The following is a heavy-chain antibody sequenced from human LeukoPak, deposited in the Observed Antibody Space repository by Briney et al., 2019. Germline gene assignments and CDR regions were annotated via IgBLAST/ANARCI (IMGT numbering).Heavy chain of an antibody. D-gene: IGHD4-17*01. J-gene: IGHJ3*02. Sequence: PGGSLRLSCAASGFTFSSYAMSWVRQAPGKGLEWVSGISGSGGSTYYADSVKGRITISRDNSKNTLYLQMNSLRAEDTAVYYCAKGGSRTVTSFDAFDIWGQGTIVTVSS. CDR3: AKGGSRTVTSFDAFDI. CDR1: GFTFSSYA. V-gene: IGHV3-23*01. CDR2: ISGSGGST.